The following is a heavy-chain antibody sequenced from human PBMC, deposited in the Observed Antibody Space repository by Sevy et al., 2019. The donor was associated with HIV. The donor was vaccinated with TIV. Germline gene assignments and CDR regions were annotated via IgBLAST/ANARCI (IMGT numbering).Heavy chain of an antibody. V-gene: IGHV3-7*01. D-gene: IGHD2-21*01. J-gene: IGHJ5*02. CDR1: GFTFTNYW. Sequence: GGSLRLSCAASGFTFTNYWMSWVRQAPGKGLEWVANIKHDGREQYCLDSVKGRFTVSRDNAKNSLYLQMKSLRAEDTAVYYCARERIAIDRGSVRDWFDPWGQGTLVTVSS. CDR3: ARERIAIDRGSVRDWFDP. CDR2: IKHDGREQ.